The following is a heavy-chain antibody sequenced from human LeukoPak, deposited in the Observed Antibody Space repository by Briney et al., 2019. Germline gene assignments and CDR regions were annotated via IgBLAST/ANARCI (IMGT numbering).Heavy chain of an antibody. J-gene: IGHJ4*02. CDR1: GYSFTSYW. D-gene: IGHD6-19*01. V-gene: IGHV5-51*01. CDR3: ARVAPHIAVAGTYPDY. CDR2: IYPGDSDT. Sequence: GESLKISCKGSGYSFTSYWIGWVRQMPGKGLEWMRIIYPGDSDTRYSPSFQGQVTISADKSISTAYLQWSSLKASDTAMYYCARVAPHIAVAGTYPDYWGQGTLVTVSS.